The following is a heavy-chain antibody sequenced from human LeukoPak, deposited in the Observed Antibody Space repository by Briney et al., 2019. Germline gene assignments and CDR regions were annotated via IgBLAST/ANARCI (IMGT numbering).Heavy chain of an antibody. CDR3: AKGGLGAVDYFDP. CDR2: VSSGARRT. D-gene: IGHD6-19*01. V-gene: IGHV3-23*01. Sequence: QPWGSLRLSCAASGFTFNSYAMSWVRQAPGKGLDWVTSVSSGARRTYYAESVKGRFTISRDNSKNTVYLQMNSRRAGDTAVYSCAKGGLGAVDYFDPWGQGTLVTVSS. CDR1: GFTFNSYA. J-gene: IGHJ5*02.